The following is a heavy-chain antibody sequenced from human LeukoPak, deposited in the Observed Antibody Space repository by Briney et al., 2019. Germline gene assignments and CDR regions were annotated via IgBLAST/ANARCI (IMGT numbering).Heavy chain of an antibody. D-gene: IGHD4-11*01. CDR2: ISSSSSYI. CDR3: AREDYSNYAPYFDY. J-gene: IGHJ4*02. CDR1: GFTFSSYS. Sequence: GGSLRLSCAASGFTFSSYSMNWVRQAPGKGLEWVSSISSSSSYIYYADSVKGRFTISRDNAKNSLYLQMNSLRAEDTAVYYCAREDYSNYAPYFDYWGQGTLVTVSS. V-gene: IGHV3-21*01.